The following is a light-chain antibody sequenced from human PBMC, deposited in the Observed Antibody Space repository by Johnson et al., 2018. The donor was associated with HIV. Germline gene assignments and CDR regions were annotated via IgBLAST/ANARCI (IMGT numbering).Light chain of an antibody. V-gene: IGLV1-51*02. CDR3: GTWDSSLSAYV. Sequence: QSVLTQPPSVSAAPGQKVTISCSGSSSNIGNNYVSWYQQLPGTAPKLLIYENNKRPSGIPDRFSGSKSGTSATLGITGLQTGDEAYYYCGTWDSSLSAYVFGTGTKDTVL. CDR1: SSNIGNNY. J-gene: IGLJ1*01. CDR2: ENN.